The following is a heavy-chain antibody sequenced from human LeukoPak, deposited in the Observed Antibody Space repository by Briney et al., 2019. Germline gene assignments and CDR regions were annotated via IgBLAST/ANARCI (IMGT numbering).Heavy chain of an antibody. CDR1: GGSISSYY. D-gene: IGHD2-2*01. CDR3: AREKVSYQLTPYYFDY. Sequence: SETLSLTCTVSGGSISSYYWSWIRQPAGKGLEWIGRIYTSGSTNYNPSLKSRVTISVDKSKNQFSLKLSSVTAADTAVYYRAREKVSYQLTPYYFDYWGQGTLVTVSS. CDR2: IYTSGST. J-gene: IGHJ4*02. V-gene: IGHV4-4*07.